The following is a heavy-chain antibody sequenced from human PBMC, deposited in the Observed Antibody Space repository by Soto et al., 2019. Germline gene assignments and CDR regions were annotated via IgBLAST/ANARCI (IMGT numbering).Heavy chain of an antibody. CDR3: ARVRITMVRGLIWYYGMDV. D-gene: IGHD3-10*01. J-gene: IGHJ6*02. Sequence: SETLSLTCAVYGGSFSGYYWSWIRQPPGKGLEWIGEINHSGSTNYNPSLKSRVTISVDTSKNQFSLKLSSVTAADTAVYYCARVRITMVRGLIWYYGMDVWGQGTTVTVSS. V-gene: IGHV4-34*01. CDR1: GGSFSGYY. CDR2: INHSGST.